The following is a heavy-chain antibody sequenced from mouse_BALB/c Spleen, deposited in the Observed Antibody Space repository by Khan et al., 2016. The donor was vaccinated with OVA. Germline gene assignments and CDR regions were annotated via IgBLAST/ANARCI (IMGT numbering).Heavy chain of an antibody. CDR2: ISYSGRT. V-gene: IGHV3-2*02. D-gene: IGHD1-1*01. Sequence: EVQLQESGPGLVKPSQSLSLTCTVTGYSITSDYAWNWIRQFPGNKLEWMGYISYSGRTSYNPSLKSRISITRDTSKNQFFLQLNSVTTEDTATXYDARSVTITTVVATDFDYWGQGTTLTVSS. CDR3: ARSVTITTVVATDFDY. CDR1: GYSITSDYA. J-gene: IGHJ2*01.